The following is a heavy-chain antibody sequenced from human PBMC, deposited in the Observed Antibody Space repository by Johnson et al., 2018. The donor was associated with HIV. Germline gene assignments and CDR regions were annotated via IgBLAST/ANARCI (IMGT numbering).Heavy chain of an antibody. Sequence: VQLVESGGGLVQPGGSLRLSCGASAFTFSSNDMKWVRQAPGKGLEWVSRINSDGSSTSYADSVKGRFTISRDNAKNTLYLQMNSLRAEDTAVYYCARGKKQWLDEDAFDIWGQGTMVTVSS. CDR2: INSDGSST. CDR1: AFTFSSND. V-gene: IGHV3-74*02. J-gene: IGHJ3*02. CDR3: ARGKKQWLDEDAFDI. D-gene: IGHD6-19*01.